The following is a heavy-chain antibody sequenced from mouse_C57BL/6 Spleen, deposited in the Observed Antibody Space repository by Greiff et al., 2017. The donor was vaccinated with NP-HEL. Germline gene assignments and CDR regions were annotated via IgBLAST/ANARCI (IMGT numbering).Heavy chain of an antibody. CDR3: ARDARTGPGYFDY. J-gene: IGHJ2*01. CDR1: GFTFSSYA. V-gene: IGHV5-4*01. Sequence: EVKLMESGGGLVKPGGSLKLSCAASGFTFSSYAMSWVRQTPEKRLEWVATISDGGSYTYYPDNVKGRFTISRDNAKNNLYLQMSHLKSEDTAMYYCARDARTGPGYFDYWGQGTTLTVSS. CDR2: ISDGGSYT. D-gene: IGHD4-1*01.